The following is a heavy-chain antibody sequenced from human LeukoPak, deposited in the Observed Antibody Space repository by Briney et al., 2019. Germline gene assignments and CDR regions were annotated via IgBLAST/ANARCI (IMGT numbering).Heavy chain of an antibody. V-gene: IGHV4-59*01. CDR1: DGAIAGYS. D-gene: IGHD3-10*01. J-gene: IGHJ4*02. CDR3: ARAWREFPYYFDY. CDR2: IYYSGDT. Sequence: SETLSLTCTVSDGAIAGYSWSWIRQAPGKGLEWIGYIYYSGDTNYNPSLKSRVTVSVDKSKNQFSLKLSSVTAADTAVYYCARAWREFPYYFDYWGQGTLVTVSS.